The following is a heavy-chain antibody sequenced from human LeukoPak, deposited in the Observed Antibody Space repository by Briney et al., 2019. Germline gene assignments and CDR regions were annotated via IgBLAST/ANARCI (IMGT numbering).Heavy chain of an antibody. J-gene: IGHJ5*02. CDR3: AREGLNMVRGVIPKEAWGWFDP. CDR2: IYTSGST. Sequence: SETLSLTCTVSGGSISSSSYYWNWIRQPAGKGLEWIGRIYTSGSTNYNPSLKSRVTISVDTSKNQFSLKLSSVTAADTAVYYCAREGLNMVRGVIPKEAWGWFDPWGQGTLVTVSS. CDR1: GGSISSSSYY. V-gene: IGHV4-61*02. D-gene: IGHD3-10*01.